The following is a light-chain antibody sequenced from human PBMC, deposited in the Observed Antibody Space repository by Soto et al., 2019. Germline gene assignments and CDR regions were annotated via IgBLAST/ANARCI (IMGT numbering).Light chain of an antibody. J-gene: IGKJ5*01. CDR2: GAS. Sequence: ESVLTKSKSTLSLSPGERATLSCRASPIVSTNYLAWYQQKPGQAPRFLIYGASTRATGIPARFSGSGSGTEFTLTISSLQSEDFAVYYCQQYNNWPPITFGQGTRLDI. CDR3: QQYNNWPPIT. V-gene: IGKV3-15*01. CDR1: PIVSTN.